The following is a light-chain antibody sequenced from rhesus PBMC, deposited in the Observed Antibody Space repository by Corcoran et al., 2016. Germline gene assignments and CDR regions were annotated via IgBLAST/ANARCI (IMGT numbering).Light chain of an antibody. CDR3: QHYYDNPYS. CDR2: AAS. J-gene: IGKJ2*01. Sequence: DIQMTQSPSALSASVGDRVTISRRASQNIYSNLAWYQQKPGKAPKLLIYAASSLQTGIPSRFSDSGSWTDFTLTISSLQPEGSAAYYCQHYYDNPYSFGQGTKVEVK. V-gene: IGKV1S12*01. CDR1: QNIYSN.